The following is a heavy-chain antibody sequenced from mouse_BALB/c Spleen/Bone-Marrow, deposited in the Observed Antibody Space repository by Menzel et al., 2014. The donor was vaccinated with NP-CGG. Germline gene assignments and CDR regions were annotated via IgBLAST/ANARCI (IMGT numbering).Heavy chain of an antibody. CDR2: FYPGNSDT. CDR3: TFLVKEDFAY. V-gene: IGHV1-5*01. CDR1: GYSLTSYW. J-gene: IGHJ3*01. Sequence: VQLQQSGTVLARPGASVKMSCKASGYSLTSYWMHWVKQRPGKGLEWIGAFYPGNSDTTYNQKFKGKAKLTAVTSASTAYMELSSLTNEDSAVYYCTFLVKEDFAYWGQGTLVTVSA. D-gene: IGHD2-10*02.